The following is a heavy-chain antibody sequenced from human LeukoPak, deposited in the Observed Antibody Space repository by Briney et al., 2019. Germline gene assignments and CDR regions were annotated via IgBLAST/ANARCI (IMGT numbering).Heavy chain of an antibody. CDR1: GFTFSTYA. CDR3: ATPLTVTTYNDAFDI. J-gene: IGHJ3*02. V-gene: IGHV3-30*04. CDR2: ISYDGSNK. Sequence: GGSLRLSCAASGFTFSTYAMHWVRQAPGKGLEWVAVISYDGSNKYYADSVKGRFTISRDNSKNTLYLQMNSLRAEDTAVYYCATPLTVTTYNDAFDIWGQGTMVTVSS. D-gene: IGHD4-17*01.